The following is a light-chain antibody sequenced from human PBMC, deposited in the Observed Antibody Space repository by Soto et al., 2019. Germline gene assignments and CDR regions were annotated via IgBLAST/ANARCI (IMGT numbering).Light chain of an antibody. CDR1: QSIGSY. CDR3: QQLDSFPLT. V-gene: IGKV1-12*01. Sequence: TQSPATVSLSLVEIATLSFMASQSIGSYLAWYQQKPGRAPKLLIFAASNLQSGVPVRFSGSGSGTDFILSINSLQPQDVATYYCQQLDSFPLTFGQGTRLEIK. CDR2: AAS. J-gene: IGKJ5*01.